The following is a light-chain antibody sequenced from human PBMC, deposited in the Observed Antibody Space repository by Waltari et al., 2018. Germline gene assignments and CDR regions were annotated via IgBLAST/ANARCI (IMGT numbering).Light chain of an antibody. CDR1: SGHSSYI. V-gene: IGLV4-60*03. CDR3: ETWDSRTLGV. Sequence: QPVLTQSSSASASLGSSVKLTCTLSSGHSSYIIAWTQQQPGKAPRYLMKLEGSGSYNKGSGVPDRFSGSSSGADRYLTISNLQSEDEADYYCETWDSRTLGVFGGGTKLTVL. CDR2: LEGSGSY. J-gene: IGLJ3*02.